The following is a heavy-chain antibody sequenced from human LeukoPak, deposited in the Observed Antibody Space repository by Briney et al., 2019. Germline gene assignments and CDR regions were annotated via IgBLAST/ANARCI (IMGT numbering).Heavy chain of an antibody. CDR3: ARDLGRSYYDSSGHFDY. CDR2: IIPILGIA. D-gene: IGHD3-22*01. Sequence: ASVKVSCKASGGTFSSYTISWVRQAPGQGLEWVGRIIPILGIANYAQKFQGRVTITADKSTSTAYMELSSLRSEDTAVYYCARDLGRSYYDSSGHFDYWGQGTLVTASS. V-gene: IGHV1-69*04. J-gene: IGHJ4*02. CDR1: GGTFSSYT.